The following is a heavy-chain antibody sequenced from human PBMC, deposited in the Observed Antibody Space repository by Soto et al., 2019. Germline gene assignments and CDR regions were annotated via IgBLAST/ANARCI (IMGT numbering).Heavy chain of an antibody. CDR1: GYTFTSYG. CDR3: ARSSTYYDLLTGYSRPYYFDY. V-gene: IGHV1-18*01. J-gene: IGHJ4*02. CDR2: ISTYNGNT. Sequence: AASVKVSCKASGYTFTSYGISWVRQAPGQGLEWMGWISTYNGNTNYAQKLQGRVTMTTDTSTSTAYMELRSLRSDDTAVYYCARSSTYYDLLTGYSRPYYFDYWGQGTLVTVS. D-gene: IGHD3-9*01.